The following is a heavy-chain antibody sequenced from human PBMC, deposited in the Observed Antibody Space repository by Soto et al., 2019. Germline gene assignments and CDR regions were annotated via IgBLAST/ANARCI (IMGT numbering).Heavy chain of an antibody. D-gene: IGHD6-6*01. CDR3: ERDVPDTSIFFYDYGMDV. CDR2: ISTANDNT. CDR1: GYSFTSYG. Sequence: QVHLVQSGAEVRKPGASVKVSCKASGYSFTSYGISWVRHAPGQGLEWMGWISTANDNTNYAHNLQDRVSMTIDPSTSTAYLELWSLGSYDTAVYYCERDVPDTSIFFYDYGMDVWGQGTTVTVAS. J-gene: IGHJ6*02. V-gene: IGHV1-18*01.